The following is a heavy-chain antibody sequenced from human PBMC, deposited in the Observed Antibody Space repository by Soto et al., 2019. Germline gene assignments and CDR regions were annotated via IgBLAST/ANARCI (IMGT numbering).Heavy chain of an antibody. D-gene: IGHD3-22*01. CDR1: GGSISSYY. Sequence: SETLSLTCTVSGGSISSYYGGWIRQPPGKGLEWIGYIYYSGSTTYHPSLKSRVTISVDTSKNQFSLNLTSVTAADTAVYYCARLGGYYQAFDQWGQGSLVTVSS. CDR3: ARLGGYYQAFDQ. V-gene: IGHV4-59*08. J-gene: IGHJ4*02. CDR2: IYYSGST.